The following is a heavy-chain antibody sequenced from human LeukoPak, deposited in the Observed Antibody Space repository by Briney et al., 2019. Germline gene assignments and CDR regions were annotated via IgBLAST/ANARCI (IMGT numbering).Heavy chain of an antibody. Sequence: SETLSLTCAVYGGSFSGYYWSWIRQPPGKGLEWIGEINHSGSTNYNPPLKSRVTISVDTSKNQFSLKLSSVTAADTAVYYCARSPDILTGEKFDYWGQGTLVTVSS. V-gene: IGHV4-34*01. CDR2: INHSGST. D-gene: IGHD3-9*01. CDR1: GGSFSGYY. CDR3: ARSPDILTGEKFDY. J-gene: IGHJ4*02.